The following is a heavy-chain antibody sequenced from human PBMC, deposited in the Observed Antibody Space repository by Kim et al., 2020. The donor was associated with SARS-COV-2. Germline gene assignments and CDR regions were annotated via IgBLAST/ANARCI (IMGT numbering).Heavy chain of an antibody. V-gene: IGHV3-73*01. CDR1: GFTFSGSA. CDR2: IRSKANSYAT. D-gene: IGHD3-10*01. CDR3: TRLYGSGSHMGLYFDY. Sequence: GGSLKLSCAASGFTFSGSAMHWVRQASGKGLEWVGRIRSKANSYATAYAASVKGRFTISRDDSKNTAYLQMNSLKTEDTAVYYCTRLYGSGSHMGLYFDYWGQGTLVAVSS. J-gene: IGHJ4*02.